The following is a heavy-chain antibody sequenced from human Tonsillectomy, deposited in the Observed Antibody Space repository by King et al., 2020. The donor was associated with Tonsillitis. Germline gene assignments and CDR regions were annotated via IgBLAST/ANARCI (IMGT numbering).Heavy chain of an antibody. V-gene: IGHV1-69*04. CDR2: IIPILGIT. Sequence: QLQLVQSGAEVKKPGSSVKVSCQASGGTFSSYSISWVRQAPGHGLEWMGMIIPILGITNYAQKFQGRVTITADKSTNTAYMELSSLRSEDTAVFYCARVPTIAVPVTWKYYFDYWGQGTLVTVSS. J-gene: IGHJ4*02. CDR3: ARVPTIAVPVTWKYYFDY. CDR1: GGTFSSYS. D-gene: IGHD6-19*01.